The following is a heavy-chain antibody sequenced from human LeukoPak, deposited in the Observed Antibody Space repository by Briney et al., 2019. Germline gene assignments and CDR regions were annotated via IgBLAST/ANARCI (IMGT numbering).Heavy chain of an antibody. CDR3: TTEIFDYGDYFHAFDI. CDR2: FDPEDDET. Sequence: ASVKVSCKVSGYTVTELSMHWVRQAPGKGLEWMGSFDPEDDETIYAQKFQGRVTMTEDTSTHTAYMELSSLRSEDTAVYYCTTEIFDYGDYFHAFDIWGQGTMVTASS. D-gene: IGHD4-17*01. J-gene: IGHJ3*02. CDR1: GYTVTELS. V-gene: IGHV1-24*01.